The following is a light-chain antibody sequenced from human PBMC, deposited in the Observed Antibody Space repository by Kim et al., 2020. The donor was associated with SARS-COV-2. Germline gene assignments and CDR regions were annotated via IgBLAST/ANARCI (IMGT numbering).Light chain of an antibody. CDR1: QGISSL. J-gene: IGKJ4*01. CDR3: QQVNSYPLT. Sequence: IQLTQSPSSLSASVGDRVTITCRASQGISSLLAWYQQKPGKAPDLLIYAASTLQTGVPLRFSGSGSGTDFTLTISSLQPEDFATYYCQQVNSYPLTFGGGTKVEI. V-gene: IGKV1-9*01. CDR2: AAS.